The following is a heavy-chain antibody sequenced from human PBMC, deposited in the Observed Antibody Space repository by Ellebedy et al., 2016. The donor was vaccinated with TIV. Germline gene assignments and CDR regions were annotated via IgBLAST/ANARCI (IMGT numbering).Heavy chain of an antibody. V-gene: IGHV4-34*01. D-gene: IGHD3-10*01. J-gene: IGHJ4*02. CDR2: INHSGSA. CDR1: GGSFSGYY. Sequence: SETLSLXCAVYGGSFSGYYWSWIRQLPGKGLEWIGEINHSGSANYNPSLKSRATISADTSKNQFSLKVSSVTAADTAVYYCARDYYGSLDYWGQGILVTVSS. CDR3: ARDYYGSLDY.